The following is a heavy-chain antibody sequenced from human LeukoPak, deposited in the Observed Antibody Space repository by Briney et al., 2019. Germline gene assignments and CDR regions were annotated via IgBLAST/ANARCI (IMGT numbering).Heavy chain of an antibody. CDR1: GFTFSSYA. CDR2: ISGSGGST. D-gene: IGHD5-18*01. J-gene: IGHJ6*02. V-gene: IGHV3-23*01. Sequence: GRSLRLSCAASGFTFSSYAMSWVRQAPGKGLEWVSAISGSGGSTYYADSVKGRFTISRDNSKNTLYLQMNSLRAEDTAVYYCAKDLSGYSYGYYYGMDVWGQGTTVTVSS. CDR3: AKDLSGYSYGYYYGMDV.